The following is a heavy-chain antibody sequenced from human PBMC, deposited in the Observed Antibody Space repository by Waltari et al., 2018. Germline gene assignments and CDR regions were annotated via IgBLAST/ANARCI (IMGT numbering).Heavy chain of an antibody. D-gene: IGHD3-10*01. J-gene: IGHJ4*02. Sequence: QVQLQQWGAGLLTPSETLSLTCAVYGGSFSGYYWSWIRQPPGKGLEWTGEINHRGSTNYNPSLKSRVTISVDTSKNQFSLKLSSVTAADTAVYYCARGYGSGSYYNVIAYWGQGTLVTVSS. CDR3: ARGYGSGSYYNVIAY. CDR2: INHRGST. V-gene: IGHV4-34*01. CDR1: GGSFSGYY.